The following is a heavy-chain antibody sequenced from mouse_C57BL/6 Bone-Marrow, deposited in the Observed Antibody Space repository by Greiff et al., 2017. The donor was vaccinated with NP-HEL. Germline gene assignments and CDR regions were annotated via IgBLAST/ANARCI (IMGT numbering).Heavy chain of an antibody. CDR1: GFTFSSYA. D-gene: IGHD2-5*01. CDR2: ISDGGSYT. Sequence: EVKLMESGGGLVKPGGSLKLSCAASGFTFSSYAVSWVRQTPEKRLEWVATISDGGSYTYYPDNVKGRFTISRDNAKNNLYLQMSHLKSEDTAMYYCARETSYYSNWGYAMDYWGQGTSVTVSS. CDR3: ARETSYYSNWGYAMDY. V-gene: IGHV5-4*01. J-gene: IGHJ4*01.